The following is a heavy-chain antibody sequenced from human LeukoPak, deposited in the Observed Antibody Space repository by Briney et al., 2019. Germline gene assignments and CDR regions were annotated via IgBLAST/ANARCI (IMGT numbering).Heavy chain of an antibody. CDR1: GGSISSYY. CDR3: ARTHGYYYGMDV. J-gene: IGHJ6*04. V-gene: IGHV4-59*01. Sequence: PSGTLSLTCPVSGGSISSYYWSWIRPPPGKGLEWIGYIYYSGSTNYNPSLTSRVTISVDTSKNQFSLKLSSVTAADTAVYYCARTHGYYYGMDVWGKGTTVTVSS. CDR2: IYYSGST.